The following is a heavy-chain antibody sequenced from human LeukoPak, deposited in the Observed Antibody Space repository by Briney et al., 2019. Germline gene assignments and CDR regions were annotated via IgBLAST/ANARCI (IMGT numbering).Heavy chain of an antibody. J-gene: IGHJ5*02. V-gene: IGHV4-59*01. CDR3: ARAVYSSGPGYWFDP. D-gene: IGHD6-19*01. Sequence: SETLSLTCTVSGGSISSYYWSWIRQPPGKGLEWIGYIYYSGSTNYNPSLKSRVTISVDTSKNQFSLKLSSVTAADTAVYYCARAVYSSGPGYWFDPWGQGTLVTVFS. CDR1: GGSISSYY. CDR2: IYYSGST.